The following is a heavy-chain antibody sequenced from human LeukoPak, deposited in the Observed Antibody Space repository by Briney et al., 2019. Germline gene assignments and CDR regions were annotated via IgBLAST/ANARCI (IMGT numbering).Heavy chain of an antibody. CDR1: GGSISNYY. D-gene: IGHD3-3*01. J-gene: IGHJ3*02. Sequence: KPSETLSLTCPVSGGSISNYYYWTWIRQPPGKGLEWIGYVHYTGSTNFNPSLKSRVTISVDTSKNQFSLKLSSVTAADTAVYYCARSSSLEESSITIFGVFTLRPHAFDIWGQGTMVTVSS. CDR3: ARSSSLEESSITIFGVFTLRPHAFDI. V-gene: IGHV4-59*12. CDR2: VHYTGST.